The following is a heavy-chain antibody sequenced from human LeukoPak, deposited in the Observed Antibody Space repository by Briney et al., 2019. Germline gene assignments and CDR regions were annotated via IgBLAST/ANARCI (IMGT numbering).Heavy chain of an antibody. CDR1: GYTFTGYY. CDR3: ARDLLTRVKYSYGLSY. CDR2: INPNSGGT. D-gene: IGHD5-18*01. Sequence: ASVKVSCKASGYTFTGYYMHWVRQAPGQGLEWMGWINPNSGGTNYAQKFQGRVTMTRDTSISTAYMELSRLRSDDTAVYYCARDLLTRVKYSYGLSYWGQGTLVTVSS. J-gene: IGHJ4*02. V-gene: IGHV1-2*02.